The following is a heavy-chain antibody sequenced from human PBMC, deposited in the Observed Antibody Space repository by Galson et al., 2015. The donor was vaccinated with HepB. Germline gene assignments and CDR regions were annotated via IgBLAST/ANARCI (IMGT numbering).Heavy chain of an antibody. J-gene: IGHJ5*02. Sequence: ETLSLTCTVSGGSISSNNYYWGWIRQPPGQGLEWIGSIYYSGSTYYNPSLKSRVTISVDTSRNQFSLKLRSVTAADTAVYYCANSSGWHNNWFDPWGQGTLAIVSP. CDR1: GGSISSNNYY. CDR3: ANSSGWHNNWFDP. CDR2: IYYSGST. V-gene: IGHV4-39*01. D-gene: IGHD6-19*01.